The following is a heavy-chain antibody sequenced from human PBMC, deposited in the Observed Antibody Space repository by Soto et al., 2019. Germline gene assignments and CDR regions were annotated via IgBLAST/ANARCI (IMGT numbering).Heavy chain of an antibody. CDR3: ARVPRYGDYDDDVVY. V-gene: IGHV3-74*01. CDR1: GFTFSSYW. D-gene: IGHD4-17*01. J-gene: IGHJ4*02. CDR2: INSDGSST. Sequence: GGSLRLSCAASGFTFSSYWMHWVRQAPGKGLVWVSRINSDGSSTSYADSVKGRFTISRDNAKNTLYLQMNSLRAEDTAVYYCARVPRYGDYDDDVVYWGQGTLVTVSS.